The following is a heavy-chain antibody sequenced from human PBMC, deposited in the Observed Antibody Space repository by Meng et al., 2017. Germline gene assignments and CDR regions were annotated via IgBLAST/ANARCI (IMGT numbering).Heavy chain of an antibody. Sequence: LQQVGAGLLKPSETLSLTCAVYGGSFSGYYWSWIRQPPGKGLEWIGEINHSGSTNYNPSLKSRVTISVDTSKNQFSLKLSSVTAADTAVYYCARGRWRGNRFDPWGQGTLVTVSS. J-gene: IGHJ5*02. CDR2: INHSGST. D-gene: IGHD3-10*01. CDR3: ARGRWRGNRFDP. V-gene: IGHV4-34*01. CDR1: GGSFSGYY.